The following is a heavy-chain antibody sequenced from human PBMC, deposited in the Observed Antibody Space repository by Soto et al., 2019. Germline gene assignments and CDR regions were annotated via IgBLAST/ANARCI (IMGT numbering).Heavy chain of an antibody. D-gene: IGHD4-17*01. CDR2: IYHSGST. CDR1: GGSISSGGYS. Sequence: SETLSLTCAVSGGSISSGGYSWSWIRQPPGKGLEWIGYIYHSGSTYYNPSLKSRVTISVDRSKNQFSLKLSSVTAADTAVYYCARSHTTVTSYDYRAQRTLDTGSS. V-gene: IGHV4-30-2*01. J-gene: IGHJ4*02. CDR3: ARSHTTVTSYDY.